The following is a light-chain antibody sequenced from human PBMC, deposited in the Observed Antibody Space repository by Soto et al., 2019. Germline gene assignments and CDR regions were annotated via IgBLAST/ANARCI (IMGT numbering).Light chain of an antibody. J-gene: IGKJ1*01. CDR1: QSIRSY. CDR3: QQSYSTPRT. CDR2: AAS. V-gene: IGKV1-39*01. Sequence: DIQMTQSPSSLSASVGDRLTITCRASQSIRSYLNWYQQKPGKAPKLLISAASSLQSGVPLRFSGSGSGTDFTLTISSLQPEDFATYYCQQSYSTPRTFGQGTKVEIK.